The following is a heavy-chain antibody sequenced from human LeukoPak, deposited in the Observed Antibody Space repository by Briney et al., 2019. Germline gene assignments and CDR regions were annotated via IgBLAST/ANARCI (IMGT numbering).Heavy chain of an antibody. CDR2: ISSGASSV. J-gene: IGHJ4*02. V-gene: IGHV3-48*03. Sequence: PGGSLRLSCAASEFTFSSYEMNWVRQAPGKGLEWVSYISSGASSVYHADSVKGRFTISRDNAKNSLYLQMNSLRAEDTAVYYCAKTSGWHRDYWGQGTLVTVSS. CDR3: AKTSGWHRDY. D-gene: IGHD6-19*01. CDR1: EFTFSSYE.